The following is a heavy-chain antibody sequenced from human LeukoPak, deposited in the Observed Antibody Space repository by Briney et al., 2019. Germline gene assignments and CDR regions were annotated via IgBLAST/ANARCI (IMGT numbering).Heavy chain of an antibody. J-gene: IGHJ4*02. CDR3: VQGWRDN. Sequence: GGSLRLSCAVSGFPFSTFWMSWVRQAPGKGLEWVANINQDSSEKFYVDSVKGRFTISRDNAKNSLYLHLNTLRPEDTAVYYCVQGWRDNWGQGTLVTVSS. CDR2: INQDSSEK. D-gene: IGHD2-15*01. V-gene: IGHV3-7*01. CDR1: GFPFSTFW.